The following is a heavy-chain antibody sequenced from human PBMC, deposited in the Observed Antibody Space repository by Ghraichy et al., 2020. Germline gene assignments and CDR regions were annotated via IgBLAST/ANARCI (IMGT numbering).Heavy chain of an antibody. V-gene: IGHV3-23*01. CDR3: AKWSGYDPAELENFYYCMDV. J-gene: IGHJ6*02. D-gene: IGHD5-12*01. CDR2: ITGSGGST. CDR1: GFTFSNYA. Sequence: GESLNISCAASGFTFSNYAMSWVRQAPGKGLEWVSIITGSGGSTYYADSMKGRITISRDNSKNTLYLQMNSLRVEDTAVYYCAKWSGYDPAELENFYYCMDVWGQGTTVTVSS.